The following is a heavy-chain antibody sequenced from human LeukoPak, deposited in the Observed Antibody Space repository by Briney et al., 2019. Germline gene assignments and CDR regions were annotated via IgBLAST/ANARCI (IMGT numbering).Heavy chain of an antibody. CDR3: AKRITVVARDAFDI. J-gene: IGHJ3*02. D-gene: IGHD6-19*01. Sequence: GGSLRLSCAASGFTFSSLAMSWVRQAPGKGLEWVSSISGSGGSTFYADSVKGRFTISRDNSKNTLYLQMNSLGAEDTAVYYCAKRITVVARDAFDIWGQGTMVTVSS. CDR2: ISGSGGST. CDR1: GFTFSSLA. V-gene: IGHV3-23*01.